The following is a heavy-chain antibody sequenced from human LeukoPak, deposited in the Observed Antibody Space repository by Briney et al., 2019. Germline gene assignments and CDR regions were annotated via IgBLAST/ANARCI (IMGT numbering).Heavy chain of an antibody. V-gene: IGHV4-34*01. CDR2: IDPSGGT. Sequence: PAGTLSLTCAVYGGSFSGYHWTWIRQPPGKGLEWIGEIDPSGGTNYKPSLKSRVTISIDTSKNQFSLKLSSVTAADTAVYYCGGGQHVQWPPPVYWGQGTMVTVSS. CDR1: GGSFSGYH. J-gene: IGHJ4*02. CDR3: GGGQHVQWPPPVY. D-gene: IGHD6-19*01.